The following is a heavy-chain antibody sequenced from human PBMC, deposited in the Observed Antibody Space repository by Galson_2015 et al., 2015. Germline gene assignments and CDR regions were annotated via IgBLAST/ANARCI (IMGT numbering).Heavy chain of an antibody. Sequence: SLRLSCAGSGFTFSNAWMNWVRQAPGKGLEWIGRIKSKANGGTTAYAAPVKGRLTISRDDSRNTVYLQMDSLHTEDTAVYYCVTGLYLDFWGQGTLVTASS. V-gene: IGHV3-15*01. CDR3: VTGLYLDF. D-gene: IGHD3-16*02. CDR1: GFTFSNAW. CDR2: IKSKANGGTT. J-gene: IGHJ4*02.